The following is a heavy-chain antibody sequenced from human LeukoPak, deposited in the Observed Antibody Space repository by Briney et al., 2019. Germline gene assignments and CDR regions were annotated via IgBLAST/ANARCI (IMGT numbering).Heavy chain of an antibody. J-gene: IGHJ6*03. D-gene: IGHD5-12*01. CDR1: GDSVSSNSAA. CDR3: ARERHSGYDLYYYYYYMDV. V-gene: IGHV6-1*01. CDR2: TYYRSKWYN. Sequence: SQTLSLTCAISGDSVSSNSAAWNWIRQSLSRGLEWLGRTYYRSKWYNDYAVSVKSRITINPDTSKNQFSLQLNSVTPEDTAVYYCARERHSGYDLYYYYYYMDVWGKGTTVTVSS.